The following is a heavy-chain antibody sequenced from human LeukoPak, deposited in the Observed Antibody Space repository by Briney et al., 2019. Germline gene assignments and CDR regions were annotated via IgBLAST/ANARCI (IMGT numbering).Heavy chain of an antibody. Sequence: GGSLRLSCAAFGFTFSNAWMSWVRQAPGKGLEWVGRIKGKTAGGTTDYAAPVKGRFTISRDDSKNTLYLQMTSLKSEDTAVYYCTTRYGSGSSRSNVFDIWGRGTMVTVSS. V-gene: IGHV3-15*01. J-gene: IGHJ3*02. CDR2: IKGKTAGGTT. CDR3: TTRYGSGSSRSNVFDI. CDR1: GFTFSNAW. D-gene: IGHD3-10*01.